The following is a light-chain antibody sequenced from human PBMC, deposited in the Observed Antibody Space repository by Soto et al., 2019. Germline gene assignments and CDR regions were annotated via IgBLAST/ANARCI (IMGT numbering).Light chain of an antibody. J-gene: IGLJ1*01. CDR3: TSYTSSNTLV. V-gene: IGLV2-14*01. CDR2: EVS. Sequence: QSVLTQPASVSGSPGQSITISCTGTTSDVRGYNYVSWYQHHPGKAPKLMIFEVSNRPSGVSNRFSGSKSGNTASLSISGLQTEDEADYHCTSYTSSNTLVFGTGTKVTVL. CDR1: TSDVRGYNY.